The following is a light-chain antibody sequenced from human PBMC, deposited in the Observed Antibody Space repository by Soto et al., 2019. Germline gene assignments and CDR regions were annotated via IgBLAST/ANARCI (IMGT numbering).Light chain of an antibody. Sequence: VLMTQSPATLSVSPGERATLSCRASQSVRSNLAWYQQKPGQAPRLLIYGASTRATGIPARFSGSGAGTEFTLTISSLQSEDFAIYYCQQYNNRPPLTFGGGTKVEIK. CDR2: GAS. CDR3: QQYNNRPPLT. CDR1: QSVRSN. V-gene: IGKV3-15*01. J-gene: IGKJ4*01.